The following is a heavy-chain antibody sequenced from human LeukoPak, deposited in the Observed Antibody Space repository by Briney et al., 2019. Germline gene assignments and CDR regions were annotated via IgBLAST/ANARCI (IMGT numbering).Heavy chain of an antibody. D-gene: IGHD3-3*01. V-gene: IGHV4-39*01. CDR3: ASSPRITIFGVAISRSKYYFDY. J-gene: IGHJ4*02. CDR2: IYYRGST. Sequence: SETLSLTCTVSGGSISSSSYYWGWIRQPPGKGLEWIGSIYYRGSTYYNPSLKSRVTISVDTSKNQFSLKLSSVTAADTAVYYCASSPRITIFGVAISRSKYYFDYWGQGTLVTVSS. CDR1: GGSISSSSYY.